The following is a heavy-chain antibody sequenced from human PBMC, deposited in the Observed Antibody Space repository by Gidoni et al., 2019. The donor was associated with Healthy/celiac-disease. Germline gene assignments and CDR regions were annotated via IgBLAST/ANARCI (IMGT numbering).Heavy chain of an antibody. D-gene: IGHD5-18*01. CDR1: GFTFCSYG. J-gene: IGHJ4*02. CDR2: ISYDGSNK. CDR3: ARGTMDTAMGVDY. Sequence: QVQLVESGGGVVQPGRSLRLSCAASGFTFCSYGMHWVRQAPGKGLEWVAVISYDGSNKYYADSVKGRFTISRDNSKNTLYLQMNSLRAEDTAVYYCARGTMDTAMGVDYWGQGTLVTVSS. V-gene: IGHV3-30*03.